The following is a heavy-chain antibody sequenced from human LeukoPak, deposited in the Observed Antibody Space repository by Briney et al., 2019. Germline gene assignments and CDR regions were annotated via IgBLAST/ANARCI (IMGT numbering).Heavy chain of an antibody. V-gene: IGHV1-69*05. CDR3: ARGGSSSPGPHYYYYYYMDV. Sequence: SVKVSCKASGGTFSSYAISWVRQAPGQGLEWMGGIIPIFGTANYAQKFQGRVTITTDESTSTAYMELSSLRSEDTAVYYCARGGSSSPGPHYYYYYYMDVWGKGTTVTVSS. CDR1: GGTFSSYA. D-gene: IGHD6-6*01. CDR2: IIPIFGTA. J-gene: IGHJ6*03.